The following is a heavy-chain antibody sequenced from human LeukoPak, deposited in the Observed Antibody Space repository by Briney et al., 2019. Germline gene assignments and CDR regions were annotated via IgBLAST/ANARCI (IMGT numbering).Heavy chain of an antibody. V-gene: IGHV1-2*02. Sequence: GASVKVSCKASGYTFTGYYMHWVRQAPGQGLEWMGWINPNSGGTNYAQKFQGRVTMTRDTSISTAYMELSRLRSDDTAVYYCARDGSLVATMVWFDPWGQGTLVTVSS. CDR3: ARDGSLVATMVWFDP. D-gene: IGHD3-10*01. CDR2: INPNSGGT. CDR1: GYTFTGYY. J-gene: IGHJ5*02.